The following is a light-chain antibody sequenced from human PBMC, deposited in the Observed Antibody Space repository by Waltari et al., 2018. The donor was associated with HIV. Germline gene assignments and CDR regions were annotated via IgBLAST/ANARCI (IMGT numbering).Light chain of an antibody. V-gene: IGKV1-13*02. CDR3: QQFKSLPLT. CDR2: DAS. Sequence: AIQLTQSPSSLSASLGDRVTITCRARQAISTDLAWYQQKPGKPPKLLIYDASLLQRGVPPRFTGSGSGTEFTLTINSLQPEDFATYYCQQFKSLPLTFAGGTKVE. J-gene: IGKJ4*01. CDR1: QAISTD.